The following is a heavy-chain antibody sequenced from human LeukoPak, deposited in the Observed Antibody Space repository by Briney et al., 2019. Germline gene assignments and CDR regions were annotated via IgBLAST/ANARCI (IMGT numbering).Heavy chain of an antibody. CDR1: GFTFSSYA. Sequence: GRSLRLSCAASGFTFSSYAMHWVRQDPGKGLEWVAFIRYDGSNKYYADSVKGRFTISRDNSKNTLYLQMNSLRAEDTAVYYCAKEARIAAAKGRAFDIWGQGTMVTVSS. J-gene: IGHJ3*02. CDR3: AKEARIAAAKGRAFDI. CDR2: IRYDGSNK. D-gene: IGHD6-13*01. V-gene: IGHV3-30*02.